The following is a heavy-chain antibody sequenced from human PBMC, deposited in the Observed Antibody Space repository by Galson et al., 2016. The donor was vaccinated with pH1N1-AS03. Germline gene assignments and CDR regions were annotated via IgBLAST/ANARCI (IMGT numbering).Heavy chain of an antibody. D-gene: IGHD3-10*01. CDR2: FITILGQS. J-gene: IGHJ4*02. V-gene: IGHV1-69*02. CDR3: ARSYGSGVAHFDF. CDR1: GDTFSSYT. Sequence: SVKVSCKASGDTFSSYTIHWVRQAPGQRLEWVGRFITILGQSNFAHKFQVRVTIIAYKSTNTVYMTLNNLISEDTAIYYCARSYGSGVAHFDFWGQGTLVTVSS.